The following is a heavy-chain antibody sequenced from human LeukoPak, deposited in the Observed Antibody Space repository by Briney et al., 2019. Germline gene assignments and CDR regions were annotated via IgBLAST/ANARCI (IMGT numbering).Heavy chain of an antibody. CDR2: MYSGGNT. D-gene: IGHD6-13*01. CDR3: ARDWSSSWYGYFQH. Sequence: GGSLRLSCAASGFTVSRSYMSWVRKAPGKGLEWVSVMYSGGNTYYADSVKGRFTISRDNAKNSLYLQMNSLRAEDTAVYYCARDWSSSWYGYFQHWGQGTLVTVSS. CDR1: GFTVSRSY. V-gene: IGHV3-53*01. J-gene: IGHJ1*01.